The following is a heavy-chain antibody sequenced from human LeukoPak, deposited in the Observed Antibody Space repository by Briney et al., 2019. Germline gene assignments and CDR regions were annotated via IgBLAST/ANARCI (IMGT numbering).Heavy chain of an antibody. D-gene: IGHD6-19*01. CDR1: GGSISSGSYY. V-gene: IGHV4-61*02. Sequence: PSQTLSLTCTVSGGSISSGSYYWSWIRQPAGKGLEWIGRIYTSGSTNYNPSLKSRVTISVDTSKNQFSLKLSSVTAADTAVYYCARDPGIAVAGIYGMDVWGQGTTVTVSS. CDR2: IYTSGST. CDR3: ARDPGIAVAGIYGMDV. J-gene: IGHJ6*02.